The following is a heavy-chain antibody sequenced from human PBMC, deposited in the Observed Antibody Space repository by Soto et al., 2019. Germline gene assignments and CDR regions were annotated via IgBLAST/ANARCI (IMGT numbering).Heavy chain of an antibody. J-gene: IGHJ4*02. CDR3: ARESEDLTSNFDY. V-gene: IGHV3-21*06. CDR1: VLTFTRYS. CDR2: ISSTTNYI. Sequence: GSLRPSCAASVLTFTRYSMNWVRQAPGKGLEWVSSISSTTNYIYYGDSMKGRFTISRDNAKNSLYLEMNSLRAEDTAVYYCARESEDLTSNFDYWGQGTLVTVSS.